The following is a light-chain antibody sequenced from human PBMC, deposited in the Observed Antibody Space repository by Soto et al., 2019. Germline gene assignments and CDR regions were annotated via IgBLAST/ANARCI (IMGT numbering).Light chain of an antibody. Sequence: EIGLTQSPGTLPLYRGERAVLFCSASQRVSSSSLAWYQQKPGQAPRHLIHGASNRATGITDRFRGSRSGTDDTLTITTLEPEDFEVYYCKQYGNPWTVGQGPKVEIK. V-gene: IGKV3-20*01. CDR2: GAS. CDR3: KQYGNPWT. J-gene: IGKJ1*01. CDR1: QRVSSSS.